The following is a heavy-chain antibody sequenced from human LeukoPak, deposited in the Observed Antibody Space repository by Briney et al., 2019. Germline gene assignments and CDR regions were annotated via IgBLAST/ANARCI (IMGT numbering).Heavy chain of an antibody. CDR1: GFTFSSYS. CDR3: ARGPGKVDIVVVPAAIDMDV. CDR2: IGSSSSTI. D-gene: IGHD2-2*03. Sequence: TGGSLRLSCAASGFTFSSYSMNWVRQAPGKGLEWVSYIGSSSSTIYYADSVKGRFTISRDNAKNSLYLQMNSLRAEDTAVYYCARGPGKVDIVVVPAAIDMDVWGKGTTVTVSS. J-gene: IGHJ6*03. V-gene: IGHV3-48*01.